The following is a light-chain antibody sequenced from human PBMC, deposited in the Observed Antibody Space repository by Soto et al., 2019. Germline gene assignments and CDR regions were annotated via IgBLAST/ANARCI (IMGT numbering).Light chain of an antibody. V-gene: IGKV3-20*01. CDR1: QSVSSSY. CDR2: GAS. Sequence: EIVLTQSPGTLSLSPGERATLSCRASQSVSSSYLAWYQQKPGQAPRLLIYGASSKATGIPDRFSGSGSETDFNPTISRLEPEDFAVYYCQQYGSSSWTFGQGTKVEIK. J-gene: IGKJ1*01. CDR3: QQYGSSSWT.